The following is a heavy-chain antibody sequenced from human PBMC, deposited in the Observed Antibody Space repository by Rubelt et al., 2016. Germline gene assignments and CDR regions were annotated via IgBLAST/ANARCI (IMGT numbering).Heavy chain of an antibody. Sequence: GSGGGLVQPGGSLRLSCTASGFTFSSNAMYWVRQAPGKGLEWVSSISGGGGSTYYADSVKGRFTISRDNSKNTLYLQMNSLRADDTAVYYCARPLYGSSWGLWGQGTLVTVST. CDR3: ARPLYGSSWGL. V-gene: IGHV3-23*01. CDR2: ISGGGGST. CDR1: GFTFSSNA. D-gene: IGHD6-6*01. J-gene: IGHJ4*02.